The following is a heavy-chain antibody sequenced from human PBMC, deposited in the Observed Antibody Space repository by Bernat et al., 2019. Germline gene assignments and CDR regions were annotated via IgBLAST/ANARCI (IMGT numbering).Heavy chain of an antibody. Sequence: QLQLQESGPGLVKPSETLSLTCTVSGGSISSSSYYWGWIRQPPGKGLEWIGSIDYSGSTYYNPSLKSRVTISVDTSKNQFSLKLSSVTAADTAVYSCARRGYSDSSGYYKYWGQGTLVTVSS. CDR1: GGSISSSSYY. CDR3: ARRGYSDSSGYYKY. D-gene: IGHD3-22*01. J-gene: IGHJ4*02. CDR2: IDYSGST. V-gene: IGHV4-39*01.